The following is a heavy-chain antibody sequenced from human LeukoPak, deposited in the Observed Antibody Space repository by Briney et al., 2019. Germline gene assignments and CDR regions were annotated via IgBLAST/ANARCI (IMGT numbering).Heavy chain of an antibody. CDR3: AKETVAAYY. CDR2: ISGSGGTT. V-gene: IGHV3-23*01. D-gene: IGHD6-19*01. CDR1: GFSFSAYA. Sequence: GGSLRLSCAASGFSFSAYAMSWVRQAPGKGLEWVSSISGSGGTTYYADSVKGRFTISRDNSRNTPYLQMNSLRAEDTAVYYCAKETVAAYYWGQGTLVTVSS. J-gene: IGHJ4*02.